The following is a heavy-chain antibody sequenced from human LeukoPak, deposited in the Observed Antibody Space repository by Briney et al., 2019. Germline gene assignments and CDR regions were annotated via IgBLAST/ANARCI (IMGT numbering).Heavy chain of an antibody. CDR3: ARGRTGAAALDF. Sequence: SETLCLTCAVYGASFSGHYWTYIRQPPGKGLEWIGESTYSGSTNYNPSLKRRVTISVDTSKKQFSLKLTSVPAADTAVYYCARGRTGAAALDFWGPGTLVTVAS. J-gene: IGHJ4*02. V-gene: IGHV4-34*01. CDR2: STYSGST. CDR1: GASFSGHY. D-gene: IGHD6-13*01.